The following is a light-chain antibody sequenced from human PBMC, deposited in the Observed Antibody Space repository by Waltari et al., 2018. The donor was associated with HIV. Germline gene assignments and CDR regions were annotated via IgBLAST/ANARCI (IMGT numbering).Light chain of an antibody. Sequence: IVMRQSQATLSVSPGERVTFSCRASQSVRTNLAGHHHKTGQPPKLLIYTASIRSTAIPARFSGSGLGTEFTLNISSLQSEDFAVYYCQEYDTWPPGYTFGQGTKLEIK. CDR3: QEYDTWPPGYT. J-gene: IGKJ2*01. CDR1: QSVRTN. CDR2: TAS. V-gene: IGKV3-15*01.